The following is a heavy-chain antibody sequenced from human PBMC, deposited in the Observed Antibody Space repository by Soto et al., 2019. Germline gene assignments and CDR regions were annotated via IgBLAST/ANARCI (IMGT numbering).Heavy chain of an antibody. CDR2: ISWNSGSI. D-gene: IGHD7-27*01. V-gene: IGHV3-9*01. CDR3: AKDQSGDYYYYYGMDV. J-gene: IGHJ6*02. CDR1: GFTFDDYA. Sequence: SLRLSCAASGFTFDDYAMHWVRQAPGKGLKWVSGISWNSGSIGYADSVKGRFTISRDNAKNSLYLQMNSLRAEDTALYYCAKDQSGDYYYYYGMDVWGQGTTVTVSS.